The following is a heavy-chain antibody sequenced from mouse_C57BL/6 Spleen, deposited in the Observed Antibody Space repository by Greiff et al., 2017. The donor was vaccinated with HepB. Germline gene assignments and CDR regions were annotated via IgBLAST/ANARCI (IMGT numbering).Heavy chain of an antibody. Sequence: QVHVKQSGAELVKPGASVKLSCKASGYTFTSYWMQWVKQRPGQGLEWIGEIDPSDSYTNYNQKFKGKATLTVDTSSSTAYMQLSSLTSEDSAVYYCARRDYYGSSDWYFDVWGTGTTVTVSS. V-gene: IGHV1-50*01. CDR1: GYTFTSYW. D-gene: IGHD1-1*01. CDR3: ARRDYYGSSDWYFDV. CDR2: IDPSDSYT. J-gene: IGHJ1*03.